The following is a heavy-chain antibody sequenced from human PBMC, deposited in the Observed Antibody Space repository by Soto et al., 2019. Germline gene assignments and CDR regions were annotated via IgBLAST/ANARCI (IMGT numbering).Heavy chain of an antibody. Sequence: QVQLVQSGAEVKKPGASVKVSCKASGYTFTSYAMHWVRQAPGQRLEWMGWINAGNGNTKYSQKFQGRVTITRDTSASTAYMELSSLRSEDTAVYYCAREPKNKLRFLEWFTWGSLDYWGQGTLVTVSS. D-gene: IGHD3-3*01. CDR1: GYTFTSYA. CDR3: AREPKNKLRFLEWFTWGSLDY. V-gene: IGHV1-3*01. CDR2: INAGNGNT. J-gene: IGHJ4*02.